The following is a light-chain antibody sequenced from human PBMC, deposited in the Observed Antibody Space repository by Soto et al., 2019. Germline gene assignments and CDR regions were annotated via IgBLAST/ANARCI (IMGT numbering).Light chain of an antibody. CDR3: QHYNCYARP. J-gene: IGKJ1*01. CDR1: QTISSW. Sequence: DIQMTQSPSTLSGSVGDRVTITCRASQTISSWLAWYQQKPGKAPKLLIYKASTLKSGVPSRFSGSGSGTEFTLTISSLQPDDFATYYCQHYNCYARPCGQGTKWIS. CDR2: KAS. V-gene: IGKV1-5*03.